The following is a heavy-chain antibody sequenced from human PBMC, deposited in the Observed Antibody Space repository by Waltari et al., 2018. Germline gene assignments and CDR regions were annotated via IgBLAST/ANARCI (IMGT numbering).Heavy chain of an antibody. CDR2: ISGSGGST. CDR1: GFTFSKYA. Sequence: VQLLESGGVLVQPGGSLRLSCAASGFTFSKYAMNWVRQAPGKGLEWVSSISGSGGSTHYADSVKGRFTISRDNSKNTLYLHMNSLRAEDTAVYSCATRTGDSYWYFDLWGRGTLVTVSS. V-gene: IGHV3-23*01. CDR3: ATRTGDSYWYFDL. D-gene: IGHD4-17*01. J-gene: IGHJ2*01.